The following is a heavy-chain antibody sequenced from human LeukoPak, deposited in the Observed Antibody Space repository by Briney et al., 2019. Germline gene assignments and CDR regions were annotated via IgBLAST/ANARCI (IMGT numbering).Heavy chain of an antibody. CDR1: GYSISSGYY. V-gene: IGHV4-38-2*01. D-gene: IGHD4-17*01. CDR2: IYHSGST. Sequence: SETLSLTCAVSGYSISSGYYWGWIRQPPGQGLEWIGSIYHSGSTYYNPSLKSRVTISVDTSKNQFSLKLSSVTAADTAVYYCARHDHGDYDGGVDVWGKGTTVTVSS. J-gene: IGHJ6*04. CDR3: ARHDHGDYDGGVDV.